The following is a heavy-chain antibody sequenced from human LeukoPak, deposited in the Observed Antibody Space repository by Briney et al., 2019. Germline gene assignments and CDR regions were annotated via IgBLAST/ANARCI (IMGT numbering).Heavy chain of an antibody. CDR2: IIPIFGTA. Sequence: GSSVKVSCKASGGTFSSYAISWVRQAPGQGLEGMGGIIPIFGTANYAQKFQGRVTITADESTSTAYMELSSLRSEDTAVYYCAREGPVVGAHLLWAFDIWGQGTMVTVSS. CDR3: AREGPVVGAHLLWAFDI. J-gene: IGHJ3*02. V-gene: IGHV1-69*01. D-gene: IGHD1-26*01. CDR1: GGTFSSYA.